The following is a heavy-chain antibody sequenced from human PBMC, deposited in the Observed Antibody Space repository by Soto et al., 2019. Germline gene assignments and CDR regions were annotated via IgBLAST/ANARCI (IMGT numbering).Heavy chain of an antibody. V-gene: IGHV3-23*01. CDR3: ARPYYDILTGKYYYYGMDV. CDR2: ISGSGGST. D-gene: IGHD3-9*01. Sequence: PEGSLRLSCAASGFTFSSYAMSWVRQAPGKGLEWVSAISGSGGSTYYADSVKGRFTISRDNSKNTLYLQMNSLRAEDTAVYYCARPYYDILTGKYYYYGMDVWGQGTTVTVSS. J-gene: IGHJ6*02. CDR1: GFTFSSYA.